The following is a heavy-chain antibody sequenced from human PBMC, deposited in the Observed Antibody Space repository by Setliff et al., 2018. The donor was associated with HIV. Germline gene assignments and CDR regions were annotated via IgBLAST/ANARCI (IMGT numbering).Heavy chain of an antibody. CDR2: VYYSGNT. V-gene: IGHV4-39*01. CDR3: ARHSLGTSCYDY. J-gene: IGHJ4*02. Sequence: LSLTCTVSGGSIASSTHYWAWIRQPPGKGLEWIGSVYYSGNTYYNPSLKSRVTISVDTSKNQFSLKLSSVTAADTAVYYCARHSLGTSCYDYWGQGTLVTVSS. CDR1: GGSIASSTHY. D-gene: IGHD2-2*01.